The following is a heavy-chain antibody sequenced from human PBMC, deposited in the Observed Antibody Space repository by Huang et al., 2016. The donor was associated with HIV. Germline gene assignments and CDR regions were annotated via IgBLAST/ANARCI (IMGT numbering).Heavy chain of an antibody. J-gene: IGHJ4*02. CDR3: AREAAGSGSDYISLFDY. CDR1: GGTFISYA. V-gene: IGHV1-69*01. D-gene: IGHD5-12*01. Sequence: QVHLVQSGAEVKKPGSSVKMSCRASGGTFISYAITWVRQAPGQGLEWVGRIIPVVRTANYARKCQGSVTITAVESTKTVFMEDRSLRSADTAVYYCAREAAGSGSDYISLFDYWGQGSPVTVSS. CDR2: IIPVVRTA.